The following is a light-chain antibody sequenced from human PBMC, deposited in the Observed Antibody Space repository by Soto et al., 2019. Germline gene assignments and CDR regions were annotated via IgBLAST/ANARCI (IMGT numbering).Light chain of an antibody. CDR2: AAS. V-gene: IGKV1-39*01. Sequence: DIQMTQSPSSLSASVGDRVTITCPASQSISSYLNWYQQKPGKAPKLLIYAASSLQSGVPSRFSGSGSGTDFTLTISSLQPEDFATYYCQQSYSTHPITFGQGTRLEIK. J-gene: IGKJ5*01. CDR3: QQSYSTHPIT. CDR1: QSISSY.